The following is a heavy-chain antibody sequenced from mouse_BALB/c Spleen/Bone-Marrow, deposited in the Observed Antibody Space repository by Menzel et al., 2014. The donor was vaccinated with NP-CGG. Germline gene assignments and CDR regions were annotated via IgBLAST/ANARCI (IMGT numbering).Heavy chain of an antibody. J-gene: IGHJ4*01. V-gene: IGHV1S81*02. CDR1: GFTFTSYW. CDR3: ARDGNYRYAMDY. CDR2: INPSNGRT. D-gene: IGHD2-1*01. Sequence: VQLQESGDELVKPGASVKLSCMASGFTFTSYWIHWVKQRPGQGREWIGEINPSNGRTNYNEKFKSKATLTEDKSSSTAYMQLSSLTSEDSAVYYCARDGNYRYAMDYWGQGTSVTVSS.